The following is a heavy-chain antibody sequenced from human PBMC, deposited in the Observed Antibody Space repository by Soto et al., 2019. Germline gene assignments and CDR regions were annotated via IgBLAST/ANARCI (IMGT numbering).Heavy chain of an antibody. Sequence: QVQLQQWGAGLLKPSETLSLTCAVYGGSFSGYYWSWIRQPPGKGLEWIGEINHSGSTNYSPSLKSGVTISVDASKNQFSLKLSSVTAADTAVYYCSRLPHPGLHYWGQGTLVTVST. CDR3: SRLPHPGLHY. CDR1: GGSFSGYY. J-gene: IGHJ4*02. D-gene: IGHD2-2*01. CDR2: INHSGST. V-gene: IGHV4-34*01.